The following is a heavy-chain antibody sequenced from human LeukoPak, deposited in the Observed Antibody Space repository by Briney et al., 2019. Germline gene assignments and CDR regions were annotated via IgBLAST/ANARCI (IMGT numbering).Heavy chain of an antibody. CDR1: GASFSDYY. CDR3: ANWNARTHSNDD. V-gene: IGHV4-34*01. CDR2: INHGGNS. J-gene: IGHJ4*02. D-gene: IGHD1-1*01. Sequence: SETLSLTCSVYGASFSDYYWTWIRQPPGKGLEWIGEINHGGNSEYNPSLKSRVTISVDTSKRQLSLNLTSVTAADTAVYYCANWNARTHSNDDWGQGTLVTVTS.